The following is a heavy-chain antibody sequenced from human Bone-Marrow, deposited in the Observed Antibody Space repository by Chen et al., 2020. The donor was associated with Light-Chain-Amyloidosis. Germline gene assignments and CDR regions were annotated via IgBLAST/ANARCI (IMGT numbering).Heavy chain of an antibody. CDR2: VRFDGSDK. J-gene: IGHJ4*02. CDR1: GFVFTTYG. CDR3: AQLYSYGRPFKH. Sequence: VRLVESGGGVVRPGGSLRFSCTVSGFVFTTYGFQWVRQAPGKGLEWVSFVRFDGSDKYYADSVKGRFTISRDDSKNTLYLQMNSLRPEDTAVYYCAQLYSYGRPFKHWGQGTLVSVSS. D-gene: IGHD5-18*01. V-gene: IGHV3-30*02.